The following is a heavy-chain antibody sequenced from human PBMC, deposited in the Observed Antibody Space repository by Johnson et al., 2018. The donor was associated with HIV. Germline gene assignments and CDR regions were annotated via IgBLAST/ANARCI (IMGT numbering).Heavy chain of an antibody. CDR3: AKVHSSSSNGFDI. CDR2: INWNGGST. D-gene: IGHD6-6*01. V-gene: IGHV3-20*04. Sequence: VQLVESGGGVVRPGGSLRLSCAASGFTFDDYGMSWVRQTPGKGLEWVAGINWNGGSTGYADSVKGRFTISRDNAKNSLYLQMNSLRGEDTAVYYCAKVHSSSSNGFDIWGQGTMVTVSS. CDR1: GFTFDDYG. J-gene: IGHJ3*02.